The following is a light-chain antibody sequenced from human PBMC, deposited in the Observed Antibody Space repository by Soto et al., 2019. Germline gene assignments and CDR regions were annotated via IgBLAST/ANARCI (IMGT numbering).Light chain of an antibody. Sequence: IVFTQSPGTLSLSPGERASLSCRASQSVSSSSLAWYQQKPGQAPRLLIYGASSRATGIPDRFSGSGSGTDFTLTISRLEPEDFAVYHCQQYSSSPRTFGQGTRLEIK. CDR3: QQYSSSPRT. J-gene: IGKJ5*01. CDR1: QSVSSSS. CDR2: GAS. V-gene: IGKV3-20*01.